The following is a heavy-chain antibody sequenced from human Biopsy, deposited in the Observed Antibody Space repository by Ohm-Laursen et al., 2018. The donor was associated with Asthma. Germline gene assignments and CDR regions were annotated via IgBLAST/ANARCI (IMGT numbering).Heavy chain of an antibody. CDR1: GGSLSNFA. V-gene: IGHV1-69*04. D-gene: IGHD3-22*01. Sequence: SVKVSCKASGGSLSNFAFSWVRQAPGHGLEWMGTTLTKFDITSYAEKFQGRVTITADKSTSTTYMELSRLRSEDTAVYYCARSYDTDSYPVLVLDYWGQGTLVTVSS. J-gene: IGHJ4*02. CDR3: ARSYDTDSYPVLVLDY. CDR2: TLTKFDIT.